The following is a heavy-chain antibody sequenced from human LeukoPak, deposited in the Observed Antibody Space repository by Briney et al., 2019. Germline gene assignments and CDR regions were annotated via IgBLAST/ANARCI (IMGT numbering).Heavy chain of an antibody. Sequence: SETLSLTCAVYGGSFSGYYWSWIRRPPGKGLEWIGEINHSGSTNYNPSLKSRVTISVDTSKNQISLKLSSVTAADTAVYYCARLSGSYRTYFDYWGQGTLVTVSS. CDR2: INHSGST. CDR3: ARLSGSYRTYFDY. D-gene: IGHD1-26*01. J-gene: IGHJ4*02. CDR1: GGSFSGYY. V-gene: IGHV4-34*01.